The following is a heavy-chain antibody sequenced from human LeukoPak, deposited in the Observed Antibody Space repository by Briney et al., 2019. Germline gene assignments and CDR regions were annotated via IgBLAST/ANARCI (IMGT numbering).Heavy chain of an antibody. CDR1: GFTFSSFG. Sequence: GGSLRLSCAASGFTFSSFGMHWVRQAPGMGLEWVALISYDGDNEYYADSAKGRFTISRDNSKNTLYLQMNSLRTEDTAVYYCAKRIQYGSSWYSMDVWGQGTTVTVSS. J-gene: IGHJ6*03. D-gene: IGHD6-13*01. CDR2: ISYDGDNE. CDR3: AKRIQYGSSWYSMDV. V-gene: IGHV3-30*18.